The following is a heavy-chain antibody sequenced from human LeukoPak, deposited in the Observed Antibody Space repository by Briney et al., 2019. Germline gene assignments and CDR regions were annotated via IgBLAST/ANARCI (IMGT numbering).Heavy chain of an antibody. J-gene: IGHJ3*02. CDR2: IYYSGST. V-gene: IGHV4-59*01. D-gene: IGHD6-13*01. CDR1: GGSISSYY. Sequence: SETLSLTCTVSGGSISSYYWSWIRQPPGKGLEWIGYIYYSGSTNYNPSLKSRVTISVDTSKNQFSLKLSSVTAADTAVYYCARESTAAAATEMAFAIWGQGTMVTVSS. CDR3: ARESTAAAATEMAFAI.